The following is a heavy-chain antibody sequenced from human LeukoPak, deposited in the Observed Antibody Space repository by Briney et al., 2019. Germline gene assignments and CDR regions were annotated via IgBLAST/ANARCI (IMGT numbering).Heavy chain of an antibody. V-gene: IGHV3-23*01. CDR1: GFTFSSYS. CDR2: ISGSDGRT. D-gene: IGHD2-2*01. CDR3: AGSSSSSLGYFYYMDV. J-gene: IGHJ6*03. Sequence: PGGSLRLSCAASGFTFSSYSMNWVRQAPGKGLEWVSAISGSDGRTYYAESVKGRFTLSRDNSKNTLYLQMSSLRAEDTAVYYCAGSSSSSLGYFYYMDVWGIGTTVTVSS.